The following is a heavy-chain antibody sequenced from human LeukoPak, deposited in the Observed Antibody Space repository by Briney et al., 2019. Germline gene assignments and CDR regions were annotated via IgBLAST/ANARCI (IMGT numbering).Heavy chain of an antibody. CDR3: ARARYSSGWYQFDP. CDR1: GFTFSSNY. CDR2: IYSGGST. V-gene: IGHV3-53*04. Sequence: PGGSLRLSCAASGFTFSSNYMSWVRQAPGKGLEWVSVIYSGGSTYYADSVKGRFTISRHNSKNTLYLQMNSLRAEDTAVYYCARARYSSGWYQFDPWGQGTLVTVSS. D-gene: IGHD6-19*01. J-gene: IGHJ5*02.